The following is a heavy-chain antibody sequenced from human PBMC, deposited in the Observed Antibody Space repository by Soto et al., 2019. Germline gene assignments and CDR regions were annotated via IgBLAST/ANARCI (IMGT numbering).Heavy chain of an antibody. V-gene: IGHV3-11*04. D-gene: IGHD1-26*01. CDR2: ISKDSGRAT. J-gene: IGHJ4*02. CDR1: GFIFRDWF. Sequence: GGSLRLSCTASGFIFRDWFMSWIRQAPGKGLEWISYISKDSGRATRYADSVKGRFTISRDNAKNTLYLQMNSLRAEDTAVYFCVRDDPGLGMDYWGLGTLVTVSS. CDR3: VRDDPGLGMDY.